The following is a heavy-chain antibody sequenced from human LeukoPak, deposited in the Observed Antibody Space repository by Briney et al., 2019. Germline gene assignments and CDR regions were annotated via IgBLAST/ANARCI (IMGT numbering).Heavy chain of an antibody. CDR1: GYTLTELS. J-gene: IGHJ6*02. V-gene: IGHV1-24*01. Sequence: ASVKVSCKVSGYTLTELSMHWVRQAPGKGLEWMGGFDPEDGETIYAQKFQGRVTMTEDTSTDTAYMELSSLRSEDTAVYYCARGGIAVAYISMDVWGQGTTVTVSS. D-gene: IGHD6-19*01. CDR2: FDPEDGET. CDR3: ARGGIAVAYISMDV.